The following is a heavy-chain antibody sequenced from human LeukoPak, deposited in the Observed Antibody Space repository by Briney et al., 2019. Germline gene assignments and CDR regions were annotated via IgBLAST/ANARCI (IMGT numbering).Heavy chain of an antibody. CDR2: FYYTGSI. D-gene: IGHD3-9*01. CDR1: GGSISSTSYY. Sequence: KPSETLSLTCLVSGGSISSTSYYWGWIRQSPGRGLEWIGSFYYTGSIFDNRSLRSRVTISIDMSKNQFSLKLSSVTAADTAVYYCARFDYDILTGYLYYFDYWGQGTLVTVSS. CDR3: ARFDYDILTGYLYYFDY. J-gene: IGHJ4*02. V-gene: IGHV4-39*07.